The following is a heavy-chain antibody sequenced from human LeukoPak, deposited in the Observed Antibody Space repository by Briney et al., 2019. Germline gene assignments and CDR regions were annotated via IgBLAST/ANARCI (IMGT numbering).Heavy chain of an antibody. CDR2: ISASGGTT. CDR1: GFTFSSHA. CDR3: AKDYCSSAICPADY. V-gene: IGHV3-23*01. J-gene: IGHJ4*02. D-gene: IGHD6-19*01. Sequence: GGSLRLSCTASGFTFSSHAMSWVRQAGGKRLEWVSSISASGGTTFHSGSVKGRFTISRDNSKKVLYLQMNGLRVEDTAIYYCAKDYCSSAICPADYWGQGTQVTVSS.